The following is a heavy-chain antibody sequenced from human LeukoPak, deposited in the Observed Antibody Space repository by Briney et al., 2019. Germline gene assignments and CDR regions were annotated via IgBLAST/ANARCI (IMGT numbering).Heavy chain of an antibody. CDR2: IWHGGTT. J-gene: IGHJ2*01. CDR1: GYSISSGFY. V-gene: IGHV4-38-2*02. Sequence: PSETLSLTCTVSGYSISSGFYWGWIRQPPGKALEWIGNIWHGGTTYYNPSLKSRLIMSVDTSKNQFSLKLSSVTAADTAIYYCARVTGNWYIDLWGRGSLVTVSS. CDR3: ARVTGNWYIDL. D-gene: IGHD2-21*02.